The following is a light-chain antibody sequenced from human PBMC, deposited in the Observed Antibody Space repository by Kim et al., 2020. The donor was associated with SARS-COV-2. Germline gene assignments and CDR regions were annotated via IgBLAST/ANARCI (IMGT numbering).Light chain of an antibody. CDR1: QSISSY. V-gene: IGKV1-39*01. J-gene: IGKJ4*01. CDR2: AAS. Sequence: DIQMTQSPSSLSASVGDRVTITCRASQSISSYLNWYQQKPEKAPKLLIYAASSLQSGVPSRFSGSGSGTDFTLTISSLQPEDFATYFCQQSYTTRLTFGGGTKVDIK. CDR3: QQSYTTRLT.